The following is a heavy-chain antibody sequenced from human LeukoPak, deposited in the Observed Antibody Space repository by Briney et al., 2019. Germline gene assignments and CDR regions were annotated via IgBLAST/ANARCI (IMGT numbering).Heavy chain of an antibody. CDR1: GGSISSSSYY. Sequence: SETLSLTCTVSGGSISSSSYYWGWIRQPPGKGLEWIGSIYYSGSTYYNPSLKSRVTISVDTSKNQFSLKLSSVTAADTAVYYCARGLRITTIVVVITTSYYFDYWGQGTLVTVSS. CDR3: ARGLRITTIVVVITTSYYFDY. CDR2: IYYSGST. V-gene: IGHV4-39*01. D-gene: IGHD3-22*01. J-gene: IGHJ4*02.